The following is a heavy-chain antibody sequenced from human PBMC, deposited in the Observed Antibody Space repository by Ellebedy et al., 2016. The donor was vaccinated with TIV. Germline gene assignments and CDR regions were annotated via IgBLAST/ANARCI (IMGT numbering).Heavy chain of an antibody. D-gene: IGHD3-10*01. CDR2: ISYDGSNK. J-gene: IGHJ4*02. Sequence: GGSLRLSXAASGFTFSSYAMHWVRQAPGKGLEWVAVISYDGSNKYYADSVKGRFTISRDNSKNTLYLQMNSLRAEDTAVYYCASTPDWFGDLLYWGQGTLVTVSS. V-gene: IGHV3-30-3*01. CDR3: ASTPDWFGDLLY. CDR1: GFTFSSYA.